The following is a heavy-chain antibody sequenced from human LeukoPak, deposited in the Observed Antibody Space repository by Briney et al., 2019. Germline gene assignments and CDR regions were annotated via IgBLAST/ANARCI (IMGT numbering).Heavy chain of an antibody. J-gene: IGHJ1*01. CDR2: INPDGTDT. Sequence: GGSLRLSCAASGFTLSGAWMHWVRQAPGKGLVWVSRINPDGTDTRYTDSVKGRFTISRDDAKNTLYLHMNSLRAEDTAVYYCARVSGPGLDEYFHLWGQGTLVTVSS. CDR1: GFTLSGAW. CDR3: ARVSGPGLDEYFHL. V-gene: IGHV3-74*01. D-gene: IGHD3-10*01.